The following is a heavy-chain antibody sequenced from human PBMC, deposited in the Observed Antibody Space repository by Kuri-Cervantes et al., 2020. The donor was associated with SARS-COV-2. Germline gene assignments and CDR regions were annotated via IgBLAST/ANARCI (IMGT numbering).Heavy chain of an antibody. D-gene: IGHD6-19*01. CDR2: ISSSGNYT. V-gene: IGHV3-21*01. Sequence: GESLKISCAASGFTFSNYGMNWVRQPPGKGLEWVSSISSSGNYTFYAHSLRGRFTVSRDSAKNSLYLQMNSLRAEDTAVYYCARFLYSSGPRDYWGQGTLVTVSS. CDR1: GFTFSNYG. J-gene: IGHJ4*02. CDR3: ARFLYSSGPRDY.